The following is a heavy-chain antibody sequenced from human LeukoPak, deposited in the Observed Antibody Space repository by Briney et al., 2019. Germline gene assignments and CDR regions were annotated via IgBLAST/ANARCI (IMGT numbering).Heavy chain of an antibody. Sequence: PSETLSLTCSVSGGSISSSSYYWGWIRQPPGKGLEWIGSIYYSGSTYYNPSLKSRVTISVDTSKNQFSLKLSSVTAADTAVYYCARGGGSPMVSSNWFDPWGQGTLVTVSS. CDR1: GGSISSSSYY. CDR3: ARGGGSPMVSSNWFDP. CDR2: IYYSGST. V-gene: IGHV4-39*07. J-gene: IGHJ5*02. D-gene: IGHD3-10*01.